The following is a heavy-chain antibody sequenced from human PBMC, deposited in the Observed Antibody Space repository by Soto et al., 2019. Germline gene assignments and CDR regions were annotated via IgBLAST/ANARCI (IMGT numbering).Heavy chain of an antibody. D-gene: IGHD6-13*01. Sequence: GESLKISCQCSGYTFSNFWIAWVRQLPGKGLEYMGIIYPGDSETRYSPSFHGKVTISADRSIGTAYLQWRSLEASDSAFYFCARSPRSSPYFDYWGQGALVTVSS. CDR3: ARSPRSSPYFDY. V-gene: IGHV5-51*01. J-gene: IGHJ4*02. CDR1: GYTFSNFW. CDR2: IYPGDSET.